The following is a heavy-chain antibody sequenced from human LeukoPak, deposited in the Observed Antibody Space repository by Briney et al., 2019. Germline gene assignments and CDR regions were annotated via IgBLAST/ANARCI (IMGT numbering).Heavy chain of an antibody. CDR2: ISGSGGST. D-gene: IGHD3-22*01. V-gene: IGHV3-23*01. CDR1: GFTFSSYA. Sequence: PGGSLRLSCAASGFTFSSYAMSWVRQAPGKGLEWVSAISGSGGSTYYADSVKGRFTISRDNSKNTLYLQMNSLRAEDTAVYYCAKDQQSRWYYDSSGLPTGYWGQGTLVTVSS. J-gene: IGHJ4*02. CDR3: AKDQQSRWYYDSSGLPTGY.